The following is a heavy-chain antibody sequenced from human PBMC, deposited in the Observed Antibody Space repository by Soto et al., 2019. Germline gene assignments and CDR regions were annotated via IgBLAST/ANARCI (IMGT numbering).Heavy chain of an antibody. V-gene: IGHV1-69*13. CDR3: AREGDSSSWYLDY. CDR1: GGTFSSYA. Sequence: GASVKVSCKASGGTFSSYAISWVRQAPGQGLEWMGGIIPIFGTANYAQKFQGRVTITADESTSTAYMELSSLRSEDAAVYYCAREGDSSSWYLDYWGQGTLVTVSS. D-gene: IGHD6-13*01. CDR2: IIPIFGTA. J-gene: IGHJ4*02.